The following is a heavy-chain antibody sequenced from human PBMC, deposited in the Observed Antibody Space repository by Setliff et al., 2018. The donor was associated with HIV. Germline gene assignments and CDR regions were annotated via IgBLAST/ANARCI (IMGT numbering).Heavy chain of an antibody. D-gene: IGHD6-19*01. CDR3: AKDSRSGWSSQPPSQFDY. V-gene: IGHV3-23*01. CDR1: GFTFSSYA. Sequence: GALRLSCAASGFTFSSYAMSWVRQAPGKGLEWVSAITGSAGSTYYADSVKGRFTISRDNSKNTLYLQMNSLRAEDTAVYHCAKDSRSGWSSQPPSQFDYWGQGTLVTVSS. J-gene: IGHJ4*02. CDR2: ITGSAGST.